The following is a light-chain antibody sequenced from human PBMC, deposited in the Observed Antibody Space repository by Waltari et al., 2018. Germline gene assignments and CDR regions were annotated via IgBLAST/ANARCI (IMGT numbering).Light chain of an antibody. Sequence: SSELTQDPAVSVALGQTVGITCQGDSLRSYYASWYQQKPGQAPVLVIYGKNNRPSGIPDRFSGSSSGNTASLTITGAQAEDEADYYCNSRDSSGNAWVFGGGTKLTVL. CDR2: GKN. CDR3: NSRDSSGNAWV. CDR1: SLRSYY. J-gene: IGLJ3*02. V-gene: IGLV3-19*01.